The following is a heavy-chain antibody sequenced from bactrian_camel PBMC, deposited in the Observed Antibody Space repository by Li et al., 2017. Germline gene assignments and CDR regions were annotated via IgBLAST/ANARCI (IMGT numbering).Heavy chain of an antibody. CDR1: GDTISRYC. J-gene: IGHJ7*01. V-gene: IGHV3S53*01. Sequence: QVQLVESGGGSVQVGGSLLLSCVASGDTISRYCMGWFRQVAGKEREGVAAINSEGVPIYTDSVKGRFTVSRDNSFTVSLQMNRLRPWDTAMYYCASDRARAVLQHGLLGQRNPGHRL. CDR2: INSEGVP.